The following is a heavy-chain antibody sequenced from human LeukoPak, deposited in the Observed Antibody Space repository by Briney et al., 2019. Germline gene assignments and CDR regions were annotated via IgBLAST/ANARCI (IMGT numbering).Heavy chain of an antibody. V-gene: IGHV3-21*01. CDR1: GFTFSGYS. CDR3: AREVSEGFDF. CDR2: FGTRSTSV. Sequence: GGSLRLSCTASGFTFSGYSMNWIRQAPGKGLEWVSSFGTRSTSVYHTGSVKGRFAISRDNAKNSLYLQMNSLRAEDTALYYCAREVSEGFDFWGQGTLVTVSS. J-gene: IGHJ4*02. D-gene: IGHD3-22*01.